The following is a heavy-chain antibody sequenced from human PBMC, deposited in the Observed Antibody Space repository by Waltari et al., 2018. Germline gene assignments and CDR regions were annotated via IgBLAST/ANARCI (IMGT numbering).Heavy chain of an antibody. Sequence: EVQLLESGGGLVQPGGSLRLSCAASAFTFSSYAMRWVRQAQGKGLEWVATVGSGGSTYYADSVKGRFTISKDSPQNTLYLQMSSLRAEDTAVYYCARGSGYFFDYWGQGTLVTVSS. CDR3: ARGSGYFFDY. CDR1: AFTFSSYA. J-gene: IGHJ4*02. CDR2: VGSGGST. D-gene: IGHD1-1*01. V-gene: IGHV3-23*01.